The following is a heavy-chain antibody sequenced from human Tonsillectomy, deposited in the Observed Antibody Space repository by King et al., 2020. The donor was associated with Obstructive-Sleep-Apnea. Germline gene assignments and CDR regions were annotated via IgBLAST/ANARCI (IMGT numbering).Heavy chain of an antibody. CDR2: TWNDGSDI. Sequence: VQLVESGGGVVQPGRSLRICCVASGFRFSNYGMHWFRQAPGKGLEWVAVTWNDGSDIFYADSVKGRFTVSRDNSKNTVYLHINSLRAGDTAVYYCAGSPGQLVFYVDYWGQGTLVTVSS. CDR3: AGSPGQLVFYVDY. V-gene: IGHV3-33*01. D-gene: IGHD6-13*01. J-gene: IGHJ4*02. CDR1: GFRFSNYG.